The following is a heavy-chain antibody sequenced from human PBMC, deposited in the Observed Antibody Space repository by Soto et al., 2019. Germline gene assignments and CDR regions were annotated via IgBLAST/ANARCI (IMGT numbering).Heavy chain of an antibody. J-gene: IGHJ3*02. Sequence: QVQLVQSGAEVKKPGASVKVSCKASGYTFTGYYMHWVRQAPGQGLEWMGWINPNSGGTNYAQKFQGWVPTTRDTSISTAYMELSRLRSDATAVYYCAREQRSRRITIFGVVPRSNPDDAFDIWGQGTMVTVSS. CDR3: AREQRSRRITIFGVVPRSNPDDAFDI. D-gene: IGHD3-3*01. CDR1: GYTFTGYY. CDR2: INPNSGGT. V-gene: IGHV1-2*04.